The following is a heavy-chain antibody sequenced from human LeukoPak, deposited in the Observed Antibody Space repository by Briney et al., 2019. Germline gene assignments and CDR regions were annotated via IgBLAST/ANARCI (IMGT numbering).Heavy chain of an antibody. CDR1: GFTFSSHG. Sequence: GSLRLSCAASGFTFSSHGMSWIRQPAGKGLEWIGRISSSGSTNYNPSLKSRVTISVDTSKNQFSLKLSSVTVADTAVYFCARGPYSYDSSGAFDIWGQGTMVTVSS. D-gene: IGHD3-22*01. V-gene: IGHV4-4*07. CDR3: ARGPYSYDSSGAFDI. J-gene: IGHJ3*02. CDR2: ISSSGST.